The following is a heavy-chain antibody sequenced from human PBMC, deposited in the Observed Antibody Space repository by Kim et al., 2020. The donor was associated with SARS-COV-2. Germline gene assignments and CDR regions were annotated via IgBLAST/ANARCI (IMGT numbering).Heavy chain of an antibody. CDR1: GYTFTSYG. V-gene: IGHV1-18*01. Sequence: ASVKVSCKASGYTFTSYGISWVRQAPGQGLEWMGWISAYNGNTNYAQKLQGRVTMTTDTSTSTAYMELRSLRSDDTAVYYCARDAFARWLRFYAEVSYFDLWGRGTLVTVSS. CDR3: ARDAFARWLRFYAEVSYFDL. D-gene: IGHD5-12*01. J-gene: IGHJ2*01. CDR2: ISAYNGNT.